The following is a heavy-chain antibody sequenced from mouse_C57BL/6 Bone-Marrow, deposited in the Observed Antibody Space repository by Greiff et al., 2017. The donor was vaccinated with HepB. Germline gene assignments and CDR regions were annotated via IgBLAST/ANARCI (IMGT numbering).Heavy chain of an antibody. D-gene: IGHD1-1*01. CDR1: GYTFTDYY. J-gene: IGHJ2*01. CDR2: IYPGSGNT. CDR3: ARSPFATVVAYYFDY. V-gene: IGHV1-76*01. Sequence: VQLQQSGAELVRPGASVKLSCKASGYTFTDYYINWVKQRPGQGLEWIARIYPGSGNTYYNEKFKGKATLTAEKSSSTAYMQLSSLPSEDSAVYCCARSPFATVVAYYFDYWGQGTTLTVSS.